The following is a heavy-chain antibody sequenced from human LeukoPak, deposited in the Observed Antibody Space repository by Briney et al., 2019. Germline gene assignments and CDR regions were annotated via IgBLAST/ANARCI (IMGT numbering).Heavy chain of an antibody. CDR1: GFTFDSFS. D-gene: IGHD2-21*02. Sequence: PGGSLRLSCAASGFTFDSFSINWVRQAPGKGLEWVSYISSSGGTMYYADSVKGRFTISRDNAKNSLYLQMNSLRAEDTAVYYCARVAYCAGDCHHMDSWGQGTLVTVSS. V-gene: IGHV3-48*04. CDR2: ISSSGGTM. CDR3: ARVAYCAGDCHHMDS. J-gene: IGHJ4*02.